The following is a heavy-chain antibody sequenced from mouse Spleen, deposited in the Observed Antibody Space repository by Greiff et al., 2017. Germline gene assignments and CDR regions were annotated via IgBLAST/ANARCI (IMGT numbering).Heavy chain of an antibody. Sequence: VQLQQPGAELVKPGASVKLSCKASGYTFTSYWITWVKQRPGQGLEWIGDIYPGSGSTNSNEKFKSKDTLTVDTSSSTAYMQFSSLTSEDSAVYYCARGGYDYPFAYGGQGNLGTVSA. CDR2: IYPGSGST. V-gene: IGHV1-55*01. J-gene: IGHJ3*01. CDR3: ARGGYDYPFAY. D-gene: IGHD2-4*01. CDR1: GYTFTSYW.